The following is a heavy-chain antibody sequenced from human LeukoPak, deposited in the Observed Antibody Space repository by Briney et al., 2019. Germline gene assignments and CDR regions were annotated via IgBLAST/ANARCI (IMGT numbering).Heavy chain of an antibody. CDR3: GRQQLYRRRPSFYPDRFDP. V-gene: IGHV4-59*08. D-gene: IGHD1-1*01. CDR1: GGSFSGYY. Sequence: SETLSLTCAVYGGSFSGYYWSWIRQPPGKGLEWIGYIYSSGSTNYNPSVKSRVTISVDTSKNQFSLKLSSVTAADTAAYYCGRQQLYRRRPSFYPDRFDPLFQGILVNVA. J-gene: IGHJ5*02. CDR2: IYSSGST.